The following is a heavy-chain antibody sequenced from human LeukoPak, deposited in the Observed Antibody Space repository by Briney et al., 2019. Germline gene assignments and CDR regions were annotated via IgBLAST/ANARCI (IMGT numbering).Heavy chain of an antibody. V-gene: IGHV4-61*10. CDR3: ARTTMVRGTYYMDV. CDR1: GGSISSDTYY. CDR2: IYYSGYT. D-gene: IGHD3-10*01. J-gene: IGHJ6*03. Sequence: PSETLSLTCTVSGGSISSDTYYWSWIRQPAGKGLEWIGYIYYSGYTNYNPSLKSRVTISVDTSKNQFSLKLSSVTAADTAVYYCARTTMVRGTYYMDVWGKGTTVTISS.